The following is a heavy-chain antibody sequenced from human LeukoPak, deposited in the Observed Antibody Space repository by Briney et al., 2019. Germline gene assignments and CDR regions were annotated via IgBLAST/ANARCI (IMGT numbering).Heavy chain of an antibody. CDR2: IYYSGST. J-gene: IGHJ2*01. D-gene: IGHD2-15*01. CDR3: AREGYCSGGSCYPAHWYFDL. Sequence: SETLSLTCAVYGGSFSSYYWSWIRQPPGKGLEWIGYIYYSGSTNYNPSLKSRVTISVDTSKNQFSLKLSSATAADTAVYYCAREGYCSGGSCYPAHWYFDLWGRGTLVTVSS. CDR1: GGSFSSYY. V-gene: IGHV4-59*01.